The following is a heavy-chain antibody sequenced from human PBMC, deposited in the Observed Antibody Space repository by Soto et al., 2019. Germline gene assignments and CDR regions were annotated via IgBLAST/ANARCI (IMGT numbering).Heavy chain of an antibody. CDR2: IYYTGST. J-gene: IGHJ4*02. D-gene: IGHD7-27*01. Sequence: QVHLQESGPGLVKPSETLSLTCTVSGGSINNHYWCWIRQPPEKGLEWIGYIYYTGSTNYDPSLKSRVTMSVDTSKNQFSLNLTSLTAADTAIYYCARANWYSEYWGQGTLVTVSS. V-gene: IGHV4-59*11. CDR1: GGSINNHY. CDR3: ARANWYSEY.